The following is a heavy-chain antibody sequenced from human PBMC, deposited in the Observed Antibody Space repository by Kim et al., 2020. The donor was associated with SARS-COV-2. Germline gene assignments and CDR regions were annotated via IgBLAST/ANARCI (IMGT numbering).Heavy chain of an antibody. CDR1: GGSIDSVGDY. D-gene: IGHD3-10*01. CDR2: ISYNGGT. Sequence: SETLSLTCTVSGGSIDSVGDYWSWIRQHPGKGLDWIGYISYNGGTYYNPSLESRVTISLDTSKNQFSLRVKSLTAADTAVYYCARQMFRGVNNYFDPWGQGTLVTVSS. J-gene: IGHJ5*02. CDR3: ARQMFRGVNNYFDP. V-gene: IGHV4-31*03.